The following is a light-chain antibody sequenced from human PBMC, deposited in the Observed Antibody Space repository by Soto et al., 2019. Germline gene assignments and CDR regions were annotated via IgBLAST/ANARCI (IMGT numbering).Light chain of an antibody. V-gene: IGLV2-14*01. J-gene: IGLJ1*01. CDR3: LSYTTSSTYV. CDR1: SRDVGGYNY. CDR2: DVS. Sequence: QSVLTQPASVSGSPGQSITISFTGTSRDVGGYNYVSWYQQHPGKAPRLMIYDVSGRPSGVSHRFSGSKSGNTASLAISGLQAEDEADYYCLSYTTSSTYVFGTGTKVTVL.